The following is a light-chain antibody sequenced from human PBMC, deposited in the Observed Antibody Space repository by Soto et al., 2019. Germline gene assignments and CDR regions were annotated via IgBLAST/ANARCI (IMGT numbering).Light chain of an antibody. CDR3: TSSRSGGLYV. J-gene: IGLJ1*01. Sequence: QSVLTQPASVSGSPGQSITISCTGTSNDVGGYNYVSWYQQYPGKVPKLLIYNVNNRPSGVSDRFSGSKSGNTASLTISGLQAEDESVYFCTSSRSGGLYVFGSGTQLTVL. CDR1: SNDVGGYNY. CDR2: NVN. V-gene: IGLV2-14*01.